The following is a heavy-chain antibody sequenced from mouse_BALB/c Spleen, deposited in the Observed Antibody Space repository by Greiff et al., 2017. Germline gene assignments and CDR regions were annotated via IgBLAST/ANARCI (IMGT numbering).Heavy chain of an antibody. CDR3: SRWVRRCAMDY. CDR1: GFTITDTY. Sequence: VQLQQSGAELVKPGASVKLSCTASGFTITDTYMHWVKQSPEQGLEWIGRIDPANGNTKYDPKFQGKATITADTSSNTAYLQLSSLTSEDTAVYYCSRWVRRCAMDYWGQGTSVTGSS. V-gene: IGHV14-3*02. J-gene: IGHJ4*01. D-gene: IGHD2-14*01. CDR2: IDPANGNT.